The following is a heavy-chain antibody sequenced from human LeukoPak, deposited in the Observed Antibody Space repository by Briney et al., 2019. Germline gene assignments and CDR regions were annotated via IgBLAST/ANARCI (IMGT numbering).Heavy chain of an antibody. CDR1: GGSISSYY. J-gene: IGHJ4*02. D-gene: IGHD2-15*01. CDR2: IYYSGTT. V-gene: IGHV4-59*01. CDR3: ARDVRWSFDY. Sequence: SETLSLTCTVSGGSISSYYWSWLRQPPGKGLEWIGYIYYSGTTNYNPSLKSRVTISVDTSKNQFSLKLSSVTAADTAVYYCARDVRWSFDYWGQGTLVTVSS.